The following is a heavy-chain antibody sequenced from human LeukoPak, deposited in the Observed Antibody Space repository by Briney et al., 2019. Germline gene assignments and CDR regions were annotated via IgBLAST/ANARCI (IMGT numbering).Heavy chain of an antibody. J-gene: IGHJ6*02. CDR3: AGLAKDLKRTAMVIGDDYYGIDV. V-gene: IGHV4-59*08. CDR2: MYNSGRT. Sequence: SETLSVTCIVSGASIRSHFWSWIRRPLGKALEWIGYMYNSGRTNYYPSLKSRVTISVDTSKNQFSLKLSSVTAADTAVYYCAGLAKDLKRTAMVIGDDYYGIDVWGQGTTVTVSS. CDR1: GASIRSHF. D-gene: IGHD5-18*01.